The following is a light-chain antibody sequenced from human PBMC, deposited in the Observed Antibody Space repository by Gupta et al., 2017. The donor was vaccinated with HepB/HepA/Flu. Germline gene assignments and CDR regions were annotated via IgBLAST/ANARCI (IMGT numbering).Light chain of an antibody. J-gene: IGKJ2*04. CDR1: QSVFHSPNNQNY. CDR2: WAS. V-gene: IGKV4-1*01. CDR3: YLEYAVLSS. Sequence: DIVMTQSPDTLAVSLGERATINCKSSQSVFHSPNNQNYLAWYQLKPGQPPKLLIYWASIRESPVPDRFSGCGSGTDFTLTIISLQAEDVAVYYCYLEYAVLSSFGQGTKVDIK.